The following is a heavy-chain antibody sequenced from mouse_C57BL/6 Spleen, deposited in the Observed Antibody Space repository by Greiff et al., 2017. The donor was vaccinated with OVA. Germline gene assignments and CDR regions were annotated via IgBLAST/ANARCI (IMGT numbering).Heavy chain of an antibody. Sequence: QVQLQQSGPELVKPGASVKISCKASSYAFSSSWMNWVKQRPGKGLEWIGRIYPGDGDTTYNGKFKGKATLTADKSSSTAYMQLSSLTSEDSAVYFCAREYYGSLAYWGKGTLVTVSA. CDR2: IYPGDGDT. CDR3: AREYYGSLAY. CDR1: SYAFSSSW. V-gene: IGHV1-82*01. J-gene: IGHJ3*01. D-gene: IGHD1-1*01.